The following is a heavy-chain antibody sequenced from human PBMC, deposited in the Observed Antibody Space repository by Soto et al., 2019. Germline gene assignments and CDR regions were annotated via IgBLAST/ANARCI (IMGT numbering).Heavy chain of an antibody. CDR3: ATGQYYYDSSGYYYS. J-gene: IGHJ4*02. V-gene: IGHV3-33*03. D-gene: IGHD3-22*01. Sequence: GGSLRLSCVASGFTFSSYSMLWVRQAPGKGLEWVAVICDAGSNIYYADSVKGRFTISRDNAKNSLYLQMNSLRAEDTAVYYCATGQYYYDSSGYYYSWGQGTLVTVSS. CDR2: ICDAGSNI. CDR1: GFTFSSYS.